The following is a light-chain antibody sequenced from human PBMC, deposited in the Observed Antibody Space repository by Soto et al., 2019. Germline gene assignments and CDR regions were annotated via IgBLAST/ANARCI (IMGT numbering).Light chain of an antibody. CDR3: SSYTSSSTLYV. J-gene: IGLJ1*01. CDR2: DVS. CDR1: SSDVGGYNY. Sequence: QSVLTQPASVSGSPGQSITISCIGTSSDVGGYNYVSWYQQHPGKAPKLMIYDVSNRPSGVSNRFSGSKSGNTASLTISVLQAEDEADYYCSSYTSSSTLYVFGTGTKVTVL. V-gene: IGLV2-14*01.